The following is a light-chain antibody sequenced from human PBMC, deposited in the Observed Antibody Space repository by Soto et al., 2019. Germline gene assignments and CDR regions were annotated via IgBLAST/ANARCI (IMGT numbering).Light chain of an antibody. CDR1: QSFNSRY. V-gene: IGKV3-20*01. Sequence: EIVLTQSPGTLSLSPGERATLSCRASQSFNSRYLAWYQQKPGQAPRLLIYGASGRATDIPDRFSGSGSGTAFTLTISRLEPEDFAVYYCQQYGSSPYTFGQGTKLEIK. CDR3: QQYGSSPYT. J-gene: IGKJ2*01. CDR2: GAS.